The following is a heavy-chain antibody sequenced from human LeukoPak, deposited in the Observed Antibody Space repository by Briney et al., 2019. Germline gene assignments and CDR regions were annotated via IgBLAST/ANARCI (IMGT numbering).Heavy chain of an antibody. Sequence: SETLSLTCTVSGGSISSYYWSWIRQPLGKGLEWIGYIYYSGSTNYNPSLKSRVTISVDTSKNQFSLKLSSVTAADTAVYYCARVRYCGGDCYPFDYWGQGTLVTVSS. CDR3: ARVRYCGGDCYPFDY. CDR1: GGSISSYY. V-gene: IGHV4-59*01. J-gene: IGHJ4*02. D-gene: IGHD2-21*02. CDR2: IYYSGST.